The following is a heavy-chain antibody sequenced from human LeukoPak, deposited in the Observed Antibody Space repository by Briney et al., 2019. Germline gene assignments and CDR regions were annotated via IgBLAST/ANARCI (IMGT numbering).Heavy chain of an antibody. Sequence: GGSLTLSCAPSGFTFNSYSMNGVREAPEKGLEWVARLIADGSDTYYLDSLKGRFTISRDTARNSVCLQMNSLRVEDTAVYYCARANGGKVAFDIWGQGTMVTVSS. CDR2: LIADGSDT. D-gene: IGHD4-23*01. CDR3: ARANGGKVAFDI. CDR1: GFTFNSYS. V-gene: IGHV3-7*01. J-gene: IGHJ3*02.